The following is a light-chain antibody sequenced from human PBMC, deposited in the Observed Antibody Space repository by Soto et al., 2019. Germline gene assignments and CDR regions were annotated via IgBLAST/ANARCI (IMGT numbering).Light chain of an antibody. CDR2: AAS. CDR1: QSVSSN. V-gene: IGKV3-15*01. J-gene: IGKJ3*01. Sequence: EIVLTQSPATLSVSPGERATLSCRASQSVSSNLAWYQHKPGQAPRLLIYAASTRATGIPARFSGSGSGTDFTLTIGSLQSEDFAVYYCHQYHHWPPSFTFGPGTKVDIK. CDR3: HQYHHWPPSFT.